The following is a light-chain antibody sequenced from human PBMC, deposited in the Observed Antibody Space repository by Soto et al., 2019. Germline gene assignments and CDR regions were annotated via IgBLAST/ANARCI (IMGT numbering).Light chain of an antibody. V-gene: IGKV1-27*01. CDR1: QDISNF. CDR2: AAY. J-gene: IGKJ4*01. CDR3: QKYNSAPALT. Sequence: DLPMTQSPSSLSASVGDRVTITCRASQDISNFLAWYQQKPGKVPKLLIYAAYTLQSGVPSRFSGSGSGTAFTLTINSLQPEDVATYYCQKYNSAPALTFGGGTKVEIK.